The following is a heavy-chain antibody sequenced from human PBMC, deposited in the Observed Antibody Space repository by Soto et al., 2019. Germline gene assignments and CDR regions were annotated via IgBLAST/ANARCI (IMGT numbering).Heavy chain of an antibody. CDR2: ISGRGGGT. J-gene: IGHJ4*02. CDR3: YVSGTRLYYFDH. Sequence: PGGSLRLSCAASGFSFSTYAMNWARQAPGKGLEWVSGISGRGGGTDYADSVKGRFTISRDNSRNTVYLLMNSLRPEDTAVYHCYVSGTRLYYFDHWGQGAQVTVSS. CDR1: GFSFSTYA. D-gene: IGHD3-10*01. V-gene: IGHV3-23*01.